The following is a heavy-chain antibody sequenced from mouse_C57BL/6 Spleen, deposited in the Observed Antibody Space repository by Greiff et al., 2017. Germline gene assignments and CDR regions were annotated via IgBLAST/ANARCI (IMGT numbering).Heavy chain of an antibody. CDR3: LATNYFDY. CDR1: GYSFTGYY. Sequence: EVQLQQSGPELVKPGASVKISCKASGYSFTGYYMNWVKQSPEKSLEWIGEINPSTGGTTYNQKFKAKATLTVDKSSSTAYMQLKSLTSEDSAVYYCLATNYFDYWGQGTTLTVSS. D-gene: IGHD1-1*01. V-gene: IGHV1-42*01. CDR2: INPSTGGT. J-gene: IGHJ2*01.